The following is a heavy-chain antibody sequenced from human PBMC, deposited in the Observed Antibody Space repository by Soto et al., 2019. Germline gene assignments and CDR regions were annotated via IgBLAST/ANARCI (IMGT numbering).Heavy chain of an antibody. J-gene: IGHJ6*02. V-gene: IGHV3-21*01. CDR1: GFTFSSYS. Sequence: EVQLVESGGGLVKPGGSLRLCCAASGFTFSSYSMNWVRQAPGKGLEWVSSISSSSFSINYADSVKGRFSISRDNAQNSLHMQMNNLRAEDSAVYYCARNESSNVYGMDVWGQGTTVTISS. D-gene: IGHD6-6*01. CDR2: ISSSSFSI. CDR3: ARNESSNVYGMDV.